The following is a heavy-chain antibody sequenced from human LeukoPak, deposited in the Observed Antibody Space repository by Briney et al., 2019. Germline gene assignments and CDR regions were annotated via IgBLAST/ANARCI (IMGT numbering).Heavy chain of an antibody. J-gene: IGHJ4*02. CDR3: AKVWDTYYYDSSGSFDY. CDR2: ISSSGDST. Sequence: GGSLRLSCAASGFTFSSYAMSWVRQAPGTGLGWVSAISSSGDSTCYADSVKGRFTIFRDNSKNTLYLQMNSLRAEDTAAYYCAKVWDTYYYDSSGSFDYWGQGTLVTVSS. D-gene: IGHD3-22*01. V-gene: IGHV3-23*01. CDR1: GFTFSSYA.